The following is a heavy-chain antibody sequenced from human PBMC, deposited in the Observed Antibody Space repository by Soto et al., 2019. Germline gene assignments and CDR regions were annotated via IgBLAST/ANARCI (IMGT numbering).Heavy chain of an antibody. J-gene: IGHJ4*02. CDR2: INPNSGGT. D-gene: IGHD3-9*01. CDR3: ARALDILTGYYFDY. CDR1: GYTFTGYY. V-gene: IGHV1-2*04. Sequence: GASVKVSCKASGYTFTGYYMHGVRQAPGQGLEWMGWINPNSGGTNYAQKFQGWVTMTRDTSISTAYMELSRLRSDDTAVYYCARALDILTGYYFDYWGQGTLVTVSS.